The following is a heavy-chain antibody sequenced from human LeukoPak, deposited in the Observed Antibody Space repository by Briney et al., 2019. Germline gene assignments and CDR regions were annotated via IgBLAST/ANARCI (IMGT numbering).Heavy chain of an antibody. CDR3: AKDYGRYFDWLWFLDY. CDR2: ISYDGSNK. Sequence: QPGGSLRLSCAASGFTFSSYGMHWVRQAPGKGLEWVAVISYDGSNKYYADSVKGRFTISRDNSKNTLYLQMNSLRAEDTAVYYCAKDYGRYFDWLWFLDYWGQGTLVTVSS. CDR1: GFTFSSYG. J-gene: IGHJ4*02. D-gene: IGHD3-9*01. V-gene: IGHV3-30*18.